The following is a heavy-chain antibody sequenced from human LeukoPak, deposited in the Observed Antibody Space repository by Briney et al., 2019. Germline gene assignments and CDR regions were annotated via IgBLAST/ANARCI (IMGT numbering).Heavy chain of an antibody. CDR2: ISSSSSTI. Sequence: GGSLRLSCAASAFTFSSYSMNWVRQAPGKGLEWVSYISSSSSTINYADSVKGRFTISRDNAENSLFLQMNSLRDEDTAVYYCARVRWNSYYFDFWGQGALVTVSS. CDR1: AFTFSSYS. CDR3: ARVRWNSYYFDF. J-gene: IGHJ4*02. V-gene: IGHV3-48*02. D-gene: IGHD1-7*01.